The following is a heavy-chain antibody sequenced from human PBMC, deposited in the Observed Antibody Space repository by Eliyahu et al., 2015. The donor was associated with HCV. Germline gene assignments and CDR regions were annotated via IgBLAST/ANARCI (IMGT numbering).Heavy chain of an antibody. Sequence: QLQLQESGPGLVKPLETLSLTXTFSGGSISSRSYXWGWIRQPPGKGLEWIGNIYYSGSTYYKPSLKSRVIISIHTSKNQLSLNLSSVTAADTAVYYCARDARGGIFDIWGQGTMVTVSS. CDR2: IYYSGST. CDR3: ARDARGGIFDI. V-gene: IGHV4-39*07. D-gene: IGHD6-13*01. J-gene: IGHJ3*02. CDR1: GGSISSRSYX.